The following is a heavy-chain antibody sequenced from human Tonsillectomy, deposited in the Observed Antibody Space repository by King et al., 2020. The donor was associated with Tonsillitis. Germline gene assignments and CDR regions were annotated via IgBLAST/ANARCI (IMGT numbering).Heavy chain of an antibody. Sequence: VQLVESGGELVQSGGSLRLSCVASGFSLNTYWMTWVRQAAGKGLEWVANIQEHGAEQYYVDAVKGRFTISRDNAKNSLFLQMSSLRAEDTAVYYCARGAPGGVHGYDVWGHGTMVIVSS. J-gene: IGHJ3*01. CDR3: ARGAPGGVHGYDV. V-gene: IGHV3-7*01. CDR2: IQEHGAEQ. CDR1: GFSLNTYW. D-gene: IGHD2-8*02.